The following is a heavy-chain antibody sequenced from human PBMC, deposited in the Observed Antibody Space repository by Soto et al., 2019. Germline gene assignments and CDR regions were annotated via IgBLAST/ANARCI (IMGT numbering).Heavy chain of an antibody. J-gene: IGHJ5*02. V-gene: IGHV4-31*03. CDR3: ARDPAP. CDR2: IYNSGST. Sequence: QVQLQESGPGLVKASQTLSLTCTVSGGSISSGGYYWSWIRQHPGKGLEWIGYIYNSGSTYYNPSPXSXXPISADTSKNQFSPKLSSVTAADTVVYYCARDPAPWGQGTLVTVSS. CDR1: GGSISSGGYY.